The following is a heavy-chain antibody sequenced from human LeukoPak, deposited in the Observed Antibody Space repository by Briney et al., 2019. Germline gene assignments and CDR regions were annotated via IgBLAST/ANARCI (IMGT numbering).Heavy chain of an antibody. CDR3: ARSKRWGSYKANDAFDI. D-gene: IGHD1-26*01. V-gene: IGHV1-18*01. CDR2: ISAYNGNT. J-gene: IGHJ3*02. CDR1: GYTFTSYG. Sequence: ASVKVSCKASGYTFTSYGISWVPQAPGQGLEWMGWISAYNGNTNYAQKLQGRVTMTTDTSTSTAYMELRSLRSDDTAVYYCARSKRWGSYKANDAFDIWGQGTMVTVSS.